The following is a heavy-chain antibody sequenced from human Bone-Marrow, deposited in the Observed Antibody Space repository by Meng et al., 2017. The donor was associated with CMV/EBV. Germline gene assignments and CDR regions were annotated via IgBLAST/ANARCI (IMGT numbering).Heavy chain of an antibody. CDR3: ARDARRYSGIYYYYYGMDV. D-gene: IGHD1-26*01. J-gene: IGHJ6*02. CDR1: EITFSNYG. V-gene: IGHV3-48*04. Sequence: GESLKISCEASEITFSNYGMNWVRQAPGKGLEWVSYINRGSTTIYYADSVEGRFTVSRDNTKNSLFLQMNSLRAEDTAVYYCARDARRYSGIYYYYYGMDVWGQGTTVTVSS. CDR2: INRGSTTI.